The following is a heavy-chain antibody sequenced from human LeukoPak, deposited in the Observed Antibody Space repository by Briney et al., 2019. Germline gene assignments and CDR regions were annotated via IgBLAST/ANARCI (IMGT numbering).Heavy chain of an antibody. V-gene: IGHV3-64D*06. CDR3: VRGTGY. CDR1: GFTFSTYV. CDR2: ISSNGDNT. Sequence: GGSLRLSCSVSGFTFSTYVVHWVRQAPGKGLEYVSAISSNGDNTYYADSVKGRFTISRDNSKNTLYLQMSSLRADDTAVYYCVRGTGYWDQGTLVTVSS. J-gene: IGHJ4*02.